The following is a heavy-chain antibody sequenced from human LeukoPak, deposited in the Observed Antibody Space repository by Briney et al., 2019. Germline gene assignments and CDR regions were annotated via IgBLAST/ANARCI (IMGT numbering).Heavy chain of an antibody. J-gene: IGHJ4*02. CDR2: INHSGST. CDR1: GGSFSGYY. CDR3: ARGAHYGDYRNTFDY. Sequence: SETLSLTCAVYGGSFSGYYWSWIRQPPGKGLEWIGEINHSGSTNYNPSLKSRVTISVDTSKNQFSLKLSSVTAADTAVYYRARGAHYGDYRNTFDYWGQGTLVTVSS. V-gene: IGHV4-34*01. D-gene: IGHD4-17*01.